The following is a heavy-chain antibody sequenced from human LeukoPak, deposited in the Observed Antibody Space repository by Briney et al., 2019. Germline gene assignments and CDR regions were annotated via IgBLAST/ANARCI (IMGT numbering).Heavy chain of an antibody. CDR2: IYENGGTT. D-gene: IGHD3-22*01. V-gene: IGHV3-23*01. Sequence: GGSLRLSWVGSGFTFRSHAMSWVRQAPEKGLEFVSGIYENGGTTYYADSVKGRFSISRDNSKNTLYLQMDSLRGEDTAVYYCARLNEGSSGYYYVNRPQNPTDAFDIWGQGTMVTVSS. CDR1: GFTFRSHA. CDR3: ARLNEGSSGYYYVNRPQNPTDAFDI. J-gene: IGHJ3*02.